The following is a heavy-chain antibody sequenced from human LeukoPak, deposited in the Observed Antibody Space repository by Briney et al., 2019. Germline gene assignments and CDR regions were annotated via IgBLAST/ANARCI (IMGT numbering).Heavy chain of an antibody. D-gene: IGHD3-10*01. CDR3: TRDRSSMVRGNYFDY. V-gene: IGHV3-66*01. CDR2: LYSGETT. CDR1: GFTVSTNF. J-gene: IGHJ4*02. Sequence: GGSLRLSCAVSGFTVSTNFMSWVRQAPGKGLEWVSVLYSGETTSYVDSVKGRFTISRDNSKNTLYLQMNSLRVEDTAVYCCTRDRSSMVRGNYFDYWGQGTLVTVSS.